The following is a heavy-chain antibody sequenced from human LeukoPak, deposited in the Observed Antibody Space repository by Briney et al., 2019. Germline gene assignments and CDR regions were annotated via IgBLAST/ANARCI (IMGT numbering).Heavy chain of an antibody. CDR2: INHSGST. D-gene: IGHD6-13*01. V-gene: IGHV4-34*01. Sequence: PSETLSLTCAVYGGSSSGYYWSWIRQPPGKGLEWIGEINHSGSTNYNPSLKSRVTISVDTSKNQVSLKLSSVTAADTAVYYCAGEKSSWYYFTLWGQGTLVTVSS. CDR3: AGEKSSWYYFTL. CDR1: GGSSSGYY. J-gene: IGHJ4*02.